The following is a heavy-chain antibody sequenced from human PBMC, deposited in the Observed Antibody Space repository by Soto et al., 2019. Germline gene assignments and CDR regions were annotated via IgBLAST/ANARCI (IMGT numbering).Heavy chain of an antibody. CDR2: MSYDGSDT. CDR1: GFICSNNG. Sequence: QVQLVESGGGVVQPGRSLRLSCVGSGFICSNNGMHCVRQTPGKGLEWVAFMSYDGSDTFYADSVKGRFTISRDNSKNTLFLHMSNLRAEDTAMYYCTIVRVADSALDHWGQGTLVTVSS. D-gene: IGHD3-10*02. CDR3: TIVRVADSALDH. V-gene: IGHV3-30*03. J-gene: IGHJ4*02.